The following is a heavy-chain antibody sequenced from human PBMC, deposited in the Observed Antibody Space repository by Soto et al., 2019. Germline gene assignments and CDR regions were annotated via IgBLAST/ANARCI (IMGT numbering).Heavy chain of an antibody. CDR3: AKDKVEVDTSWYQASLLDYYFYCMDV. J-gene: IGHJ6*02. CDR2: ISGSGGSA. Sequence: GSLRLSCAASGFTFSSYAMSWVRQAPGKGLEWVSAISGSGGSAYYADSVKGRFTISRDNSKYTLHQLMNSLRAEYTAVYWCAKDKVEVDTSWYQASLLDYYFYCMDVWRQETSLTASS. V-gene: IGHV3-23*01. CDR1: GFTFSSYA. D-gene: IGHD2-2*01.